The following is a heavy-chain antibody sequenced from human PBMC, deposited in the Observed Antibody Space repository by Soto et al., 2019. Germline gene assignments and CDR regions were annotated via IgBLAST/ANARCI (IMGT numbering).Heavy chain of an antibody. D-gene: IGHD5-12*01. CDR1: GFTFSSYW. J-gene: IGHJ4*02. CDR2: INSDGSST. V-gene: IGHV3-74*01. Sequence: AGGSLRLSCAASGFTFSSYWMHWVRQAPGKGLVWVSRINSDGSSTSYADSVKGRFTISRDNAKNTLYLQMNSLRAEDTAVYYCAGVRYSGYVPSDYWGQGTLVTVSS. CDR3: AGVRYSGYVPSDY.